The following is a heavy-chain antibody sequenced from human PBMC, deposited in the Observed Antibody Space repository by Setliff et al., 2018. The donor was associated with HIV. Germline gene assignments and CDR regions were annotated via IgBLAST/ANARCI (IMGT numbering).Heavy chain of an antibody. Sequence: PSETLSLTCTVSGGSISSGSYYWSWIRQPAGKGLEWIGHIHTSGSTNYNPSLKSRVTISVDTSKKQFSLKLSSVTAANTAVYYCARVGYHGSGRYSFDYWGQGTLVTVSS. V-gene: IGHV4-61*09. CDR3: ARVGYHGSGRYSFDY. CDR2: IHTSGST. J-gene: IGHJ4*02. D-gene: IGHD3-10*01. CDR1: GGSISSGSYY.